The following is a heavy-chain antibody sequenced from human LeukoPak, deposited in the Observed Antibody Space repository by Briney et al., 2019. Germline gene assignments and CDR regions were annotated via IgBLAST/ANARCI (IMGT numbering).Heavy chain of an antibody. D-gene: IGHD3-16*01. CDR1: GFTFSNYD. CDR2: ISGRSSHV. J-gene: IGHJ1*01. V-gene: IGHV3-21*01. Sequence: PGGSLRLSCAASGFTFSNYDMNWVRQAPGKGLEWVSAISGRSSHVYYGESVKGRFTISRDNPKNSLYLQLDSLGVEDTAVYYCGRAFPPLRTSSAGDLWGQGTLVTVSS. CDR3: GRAFPPLRTSSAGDL.